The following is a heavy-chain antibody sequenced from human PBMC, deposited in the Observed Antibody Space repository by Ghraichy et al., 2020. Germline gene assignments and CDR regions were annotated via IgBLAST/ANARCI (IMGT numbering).Heavy chain of an antibody. CDR3: ARHVRGIVATGAAFDI. CDR2: IYYSGST. CDR1: GGSISSYY. J-gene: IGHJ3*02. Sequence: SETLSLTCTVSGGSISSYYWSWIRQPPGKGLEWIGYIYYSGSTNYNPSLKSRVTISVDTSKNQFSLKLSSVTAADTAVYYCARHVRGIVATGAAFDIWGQGTMVTVSS. D-gene: IGHD5-12*01. V-gene: IGHV4-59*08.